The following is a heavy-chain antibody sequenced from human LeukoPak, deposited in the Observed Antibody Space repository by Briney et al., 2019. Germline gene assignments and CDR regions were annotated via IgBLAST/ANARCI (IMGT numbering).Heavy chain of an antibody. J-gene: IGHJ4*02. CDR1: RGSISSYY. V-gene: IGHV4-59*12. D-gene: IGHD4-17*01. CDR3: ARAVPDDYLFDY. Sequence: SETLSLTCTVSRGSISSYYWSWIRQPPGKGLEWIGYIYYSGSTNYNPSLKSRVTISVDTSKNQFSLKLSSVTAADTAVYYCARAVPDDYLFDYWGQGTLVTVSS. CDR2: IYYSGST.